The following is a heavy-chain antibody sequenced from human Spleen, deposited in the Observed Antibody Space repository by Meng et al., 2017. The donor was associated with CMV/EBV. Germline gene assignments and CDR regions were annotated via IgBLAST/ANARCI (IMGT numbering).Heavy chain of an antibody. CDR2: STHNGDT. CDR1: GASLSDYW. CDR3: ACSNRVLPYIWFDP. Sequence: CAVSGASLSDYWCSWVRQPPGKGLEWIGESTHNGDTKYASSFKSRVTVSLGTSKNDFSLKLTSVTAADTAVYYCACSNRVLPYIWFDPWGQGTLVTVSS. V-gene: IGHV4-34*01. D-gene: IGHD1-14*01. J-gene: IGHJ5*02.